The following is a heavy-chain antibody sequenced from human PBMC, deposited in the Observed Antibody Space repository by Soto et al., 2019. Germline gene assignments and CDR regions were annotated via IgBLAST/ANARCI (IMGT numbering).Heavy chain of an antibody. CDR2: TYYRSKWYN. CDR1: GDSVSSNSAA. V-gene: IGHV6-1*01. D-gene: IGHD2-2*01. Sequence: QTLSLTCAISGDSVSSNSAAWNWIRQSPSRGLEWLGRTYYRSKWYNDYAVSVKSRITINPDTSKNQFSLQLNSVTPEDTAVYYCASSLVVPAAKEYYYYYMDVWGKGTTVTVSS. CDR3: ASSLVVPAAKEYYYYYMDV. J-gene: IGHJ6*03.